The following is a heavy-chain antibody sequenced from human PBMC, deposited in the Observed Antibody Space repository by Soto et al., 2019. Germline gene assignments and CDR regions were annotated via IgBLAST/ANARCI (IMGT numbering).Heavy chain of an antibody. D-gene: IGHD6-13*01. J-gene: IGHJ6*02. CDR3: ATTAAGDYYYGMDV. CDR1: GFTFSSYG. CDR2: ISYDGSNK. V-gene: IGHV3-30*03. Sequence: VQLVESGGGVVQPGRSLRLSCAASGFTFSSYGMHWVRQAPGKGLEWVAVISYDGSNKYYADSVKGRFTISRDNSKNTLYLQMNSLRAEDTAVYYCATTAAGDYYYGMDVWGQGTTVTVSS.